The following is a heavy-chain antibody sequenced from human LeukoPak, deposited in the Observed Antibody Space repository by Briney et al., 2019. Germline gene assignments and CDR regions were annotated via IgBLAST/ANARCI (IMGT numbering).Heavy chain of an antibody. CDR2: IISSSSYI. V-gene: IGHV3-21*04. Sequence: GGALRLSCAASGFTFSSYTMNWVRQAPGKGLEWVSSIISSSSYIYYADSVKGRFTISRDNSKNTLYLQLNSLRGEDTAIYYCARDTSFNYGAHAMDVWGQGTTVTVSS. CDR1: GFTFSSYT. D-gene: IGHD4/OR15-4a*01. CDR3: ARDTSFNYGAHAMDV. J-gene: IGHJ6*02.